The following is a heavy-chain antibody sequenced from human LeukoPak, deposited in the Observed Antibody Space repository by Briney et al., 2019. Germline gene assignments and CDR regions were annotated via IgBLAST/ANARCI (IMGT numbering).Heavy chain of an antibody. CDR1: GGSISSYY. Sequence: SETLSLTCTVSGGSISSYYWSWIRQPAGKGLELIGRITTSGSTTYTPSLKSRVTMSVATSKNQFSLKLSSVTAADTAVYYCARDGSTTSFSNFYYYYYGMDVWGQGTTVTVSS. D-gene: IGHD2/OR15-2a*01. CDR2: ITTSGST. J-gene: IGHJ6*02. V-gene: IGHV4-4*07. CDR3: ARDGSTTSFSNFYYYYYGMDV.